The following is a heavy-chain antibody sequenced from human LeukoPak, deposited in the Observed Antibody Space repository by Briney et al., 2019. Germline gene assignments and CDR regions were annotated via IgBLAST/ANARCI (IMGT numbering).Heavy chain of an antibody. D-gene: IGHD6-13*01. CDR1: GFTVSSNY. CDR2: IYSGGST. J-gene: IGHJ4*02. V-gene: IGHV3-53*01. CDR3: ARGSIAAAGTLDY. Sequence: GGSLRLSCAASGFTVSSNYMSWVRQAPGKGLEGVSVIYSGGSTYYADSVKGRFTISRDNSKNTLYLQMNSLRAEDTAVYYCARGSIAAAGTLDYWGQGTLVTVSS.